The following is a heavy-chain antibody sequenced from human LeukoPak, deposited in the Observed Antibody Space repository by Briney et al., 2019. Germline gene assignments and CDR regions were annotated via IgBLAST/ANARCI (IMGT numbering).Heavy chain of an antibody. CDR2: LNPNSGNT. CDR1: GGTFSSYD. D-gene: IGHD1-26*01. CDR3: ARDNRATMCRDY. J-gene: IGHJ4*02. Sequence: ASVKVSCKASGGTFSSYDINWVRQATGQGLEWMGWLNPNSGNTGFAQKFQGRVTMTRNTSISTAYMELSSLRSEDTAVYYCARDNRATMCRDYWGQGTLVTVSS. V-gene: IGHV1-8*02.